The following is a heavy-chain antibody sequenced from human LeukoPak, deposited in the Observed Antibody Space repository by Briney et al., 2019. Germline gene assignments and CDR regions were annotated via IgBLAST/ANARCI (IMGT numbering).Heavy chain of an antibody. CDR1: GFTFIIYA. J-gene: IGHJ4*02. CDR2: ISVIGRST. Sequence: LRLSCAASGFTFIIYAMSSVRQAPGEWLDFVSAISVIGRSTYYADYVKGRLNISRDNSKNPLYLQMNSLRAEDKEVYCCAKGFSGEGWGQGTLVNVSS. V-gene: IGHV3-23*01. CDR3: AKGFSGEG.